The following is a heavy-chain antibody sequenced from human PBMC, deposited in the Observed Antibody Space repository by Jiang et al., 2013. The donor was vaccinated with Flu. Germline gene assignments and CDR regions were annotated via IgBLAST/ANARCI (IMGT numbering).Heavy chain of an antibody. Sequence: QLVESGGGLVQPGRSLRLSCTASGFSFGDYAVSWLRQAPGKGLEWVGFIRNKLYRGTTDYAASVKGRFTISRDDSRSIAYLQMSSLKTEDTAVYYCTRDLVRDVILIPATYFDYWGQGALVTVSP. D-gene: IGHD2-2*01. J-gene: IGHJ4*02. CDR1: GFSFGDYA. CDR2: IRNKLYRGTT. V-gene: IGHV3-49*03. CDR3: TRDLVRDVILIPATYFDY.